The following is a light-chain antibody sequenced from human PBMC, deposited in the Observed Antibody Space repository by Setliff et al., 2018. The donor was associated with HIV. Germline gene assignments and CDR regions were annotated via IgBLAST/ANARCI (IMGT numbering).Light chain of an antibody. V-gene: IGLV2-11*01. J-gene: IGLJ1*01. CDR1: SSDVGLYSY. CDR2: DVS. Sequence: QSALTQPASVSGSPGQSITISCTGTSSDVGLYSYVSWYQQRPGKAPKLIIYDVSKRPSGVPDRFSGSKSGNTASLTISGLQAEDEADYYCCSYAVIPPYVFGTGTKATVL. CDR3: CSYAVIPPYV.